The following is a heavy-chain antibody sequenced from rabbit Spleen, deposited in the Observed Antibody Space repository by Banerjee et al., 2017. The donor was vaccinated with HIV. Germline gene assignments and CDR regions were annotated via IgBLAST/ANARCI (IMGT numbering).Heavy chain of an antibody. V-gene: IGHV1S40*01. CDR3: ARAYSGYDTYGFPTLNL. J-gene: IGHJ4*01. CDR2: MNSKNGGT. D-gene: IGHD6-1*01. Sequence: QSLEESGGDLVKPGASLTLTCKASGFSLTNNYVMCWVRQAPGKGLEWIACMNSKNGGTVYATWAKGRFTISNASSTTLSLQMTSLTAADTATYFCARAYSGYDTYGFPTLNLWGPGTLVTVS. CDR1: GFSLTNNYV.